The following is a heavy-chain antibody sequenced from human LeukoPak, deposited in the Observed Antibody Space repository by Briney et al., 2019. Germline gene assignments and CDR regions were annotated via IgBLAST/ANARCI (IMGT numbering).Heavy chain of an antibody. D-gene: IGHD3-10*01. CDR2: IYHSGST. V-gene: IGHV4-34*01. Sequence: SETLSLTCAVYGGSFSGYYWSWIRQPPGKGLEWIGEIYHSGSTNYNPSLKSRVTISVDKSKNQFSLKLSSVTAADTAVYYCARVDLLWFGEPKGFDPWGQGTLVTVSS. CDR3: ARVDLLWFGEPKGFDP. CDR1: GGSFSGYY. J-gene: IGHJ5*02.